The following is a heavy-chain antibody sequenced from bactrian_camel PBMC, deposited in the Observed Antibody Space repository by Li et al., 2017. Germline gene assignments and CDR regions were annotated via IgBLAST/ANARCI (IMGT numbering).Heavy chain of an antibody. CDR1: GDTYSTNC. D-gene: IGHD3*01. CDR2: IYTGGDR. J-gene: IGHJ4*01. V-gene: IGHV3S53*01. CDR3: AAALSALVTDMATFLLNGLGPANY. Sequence: VQLVESGGGSVQAGGSMNLSCAISGDTYSTNCMGWFRQAPGKEREGVAAIYTGGDRLYADSVKGRFTISLNRAQTMVYLQMSSLEPEDSAMYYCAAALSALVTDMATFLLNGLGPANYWGQGTQVTVS.